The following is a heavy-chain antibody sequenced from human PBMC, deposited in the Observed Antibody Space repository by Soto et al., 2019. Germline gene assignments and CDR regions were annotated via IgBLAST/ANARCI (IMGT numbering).Heavy chain of an antibody. V-gene: IGHV4-31*03. D-gene: IGHD6-6*01. CDR2: IYYSGST. CDR3: ATYSSSSRIRTFDY. CDR1: GGSISSGDYY. J-gene: IGHJ4*02. Sequence: SETLSLTCTVSGGSISSGDYYWSWIRQPPGKGLEWIGYIYYSGSTYYNPSLKSRVTISVDTSKNQFSLKLSSVTAADTAVYYCATYSSSSRIRTFDYWGQGTLVTVSS.